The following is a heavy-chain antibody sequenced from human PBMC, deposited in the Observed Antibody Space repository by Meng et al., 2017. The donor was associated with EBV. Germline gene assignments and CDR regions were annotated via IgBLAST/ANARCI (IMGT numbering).Heavy chain of an antibody. CDR3: ASESGRGLTPDF. V-gene: IGHV1-69*01. CDR1: GCPFRSDA. CDR2: LIPMSGAP. Sequence: VQVAESGDEGKRVGSSVKISCKTSGCPFRSDAVSWVRQGPGQGLEWLGGLIPMSGAPHYAQKFQDRVTITADEYTRTHYMELSSLRSDDTAMYYCASESGRGLTPDFWGQGTLVTVSS. J-gene: IGHJ4*02. D-gene: IGHD3-10*01.